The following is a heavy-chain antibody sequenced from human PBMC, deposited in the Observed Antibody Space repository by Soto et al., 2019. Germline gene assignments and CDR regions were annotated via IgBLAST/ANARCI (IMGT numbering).Heavy chain of an antibody. CDR1: GFTFSSYG. V-gene: IGHV3-30*18. J-gene: IGHJ6*02. CDR3: AKDLAWGGVGATGYYYGMDV. CDR2: ISYDGSNK. D-gene: IGHD1-26*01. Sequence: GGSRRLSCAASGFTFSSYGMHWVRQAPGKGLEWVAVISYDGSNKYYADSVKGRFTISRDNSKNTLYLQMNSLRAEDTAVYYCAKDLAWGGVGATGYYYGMDVWGQGTTVTVSS.